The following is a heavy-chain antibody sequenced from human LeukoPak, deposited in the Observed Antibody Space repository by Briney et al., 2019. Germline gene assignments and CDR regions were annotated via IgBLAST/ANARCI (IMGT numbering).Heavy chain of an antibody. J-gene: IGHJ4*02. CDR2: ISGSGGST. D-gene: IGHD2-2*02. CDR3: AKDGLGYCSSTSCYKDY. Sequence: PGGSLRLSCAASGFTFSSYAMSWVRQAPGKGLEWVSAISGSGGSTYYADSVKGRFTISRDNSKNTLCLQMNSLRAEDTAVYYCAKDGLGYCSSTSCYKDYWGQGTLVTVSS. V-gene: IGHV3-23*01. CDR1: GFTFSSYA.